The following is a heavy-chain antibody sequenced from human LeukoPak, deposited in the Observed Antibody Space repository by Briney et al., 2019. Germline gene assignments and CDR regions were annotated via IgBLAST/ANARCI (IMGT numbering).Heavy chain of an antibody. D-gene: IGHD2-21*01. CDR1: GYTFTNYD. CDR2: ISAYNGNT. J-gene: IGHJ4*02. CDR3: ARDRLAYCGGDCYSDY. V-gene: IGHV1-18*01. Sequence: ASVKVSCKASGYTFTNYDINWVRQAPGQGLEWMGWISAYNGNTNYAQKLQGRVTMTTDTSTSTAYMELRSLRSDDTAVYYCARDRLAYCGGDCYSDYWGQGTLVTVSS.